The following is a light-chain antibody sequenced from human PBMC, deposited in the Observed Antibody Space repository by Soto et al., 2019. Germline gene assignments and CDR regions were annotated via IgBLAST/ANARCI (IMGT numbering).Light chain of an antibody. CDR1: QDIRTW. Sequence: QMTQSPSSVSAYVGDRVTITCRASQDIRTWLAWYQQKPGKAPKILIYGASTLQSGVPSRFSGSGSGTYFTLTFSSLQPEDSATYYCQHATTFPITFGQGTRLEIK. J-gene: IGKJ5*01. CDR2: GAS. CDR3: QHATTFPIT. V-gene: IGKV1-12*01.